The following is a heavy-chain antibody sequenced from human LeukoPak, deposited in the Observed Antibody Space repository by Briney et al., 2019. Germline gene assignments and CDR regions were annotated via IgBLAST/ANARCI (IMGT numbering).Heavy chain of an antibody. CDR2: IKQDGSEN. Sequence: GGSLRLSCAASGFTISSYRMNRVRQAPGKGLEWVANIKQDGSENYYVDSVKGRFTISRDNAKNSLYMQMNSLRAEDTAVYYCARVPLLTAYFDYWGQGTLVTVSS. CDR3: ARVPLLTAYFDY. J-gene: IGHJ4*02. V-gene: IGHV3-7*05. D-gene: IGHD3-9*01. CDR1: GFTISSYR.